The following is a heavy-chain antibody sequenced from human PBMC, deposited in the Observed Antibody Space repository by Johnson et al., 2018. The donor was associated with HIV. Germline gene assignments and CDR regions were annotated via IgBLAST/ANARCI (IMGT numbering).Heavy chain of an antibody. D-gene: IGHD2-15*01. V-gene: IGHV3-20*04. Sequence: VQLVESGGGVVQPGGSLRLSCAASGFTFDDYGMSWVRQAPGKGLEWVSGINWNGGSIGHADSVKGRFTISRDNAKNTLYLQMNSLRAEDTAVYYCARGDGSSLDAFDIWGQGTMLTVSS. CDR3: ARGDGSSLDAFDI. CDR2: INWNGGSI. J-gene: IGHJ3*02. CDR1: GFTFDDYG.